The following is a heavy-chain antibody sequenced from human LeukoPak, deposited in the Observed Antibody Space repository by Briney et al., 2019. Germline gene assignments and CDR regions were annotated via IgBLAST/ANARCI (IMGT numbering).Heavy chain of an antibody. V-gene: IGHV4-34*01. CDR1: GGSFSGYY. CDR3: ARAAQGYYYDSSGYFNNWFDP. CDR2: INHSGST. Sequence: PSETLSLTCAVYGGSFSGYYWSWIRQPPGKGLEWIGEINHSGSTNYNPSLKSRVTISVDTSKNQFSLKLSSVTAAGTAVYYCARAAQGYYYDSSGYFNNWFDPWGQGTLVTVSS. D-gene: IGHD3-22*01. J-gene: IGHJ5*02.